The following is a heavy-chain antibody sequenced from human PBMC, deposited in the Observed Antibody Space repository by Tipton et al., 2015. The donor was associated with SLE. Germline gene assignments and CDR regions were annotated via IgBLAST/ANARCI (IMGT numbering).Heavy chain of an antibody. CDR1: GFTFDDYA. D-gene: IGHD3-10*01. CDR3: TREGWFGELFTWFDP. CDR2: ISWNSNSI. Sequence: SLRLSCAASGFTFDDYAMHWVRQAPGKGLEWVSGISWNSNSIGYADSVKGRFTISRDNAKNSLYLQMNSLRAEDTALYYCTREGWFGELFTWFDPWGQGTLVTVSS. V-gene: IGHV3-9*01. J-gene: IGHJ5*02.